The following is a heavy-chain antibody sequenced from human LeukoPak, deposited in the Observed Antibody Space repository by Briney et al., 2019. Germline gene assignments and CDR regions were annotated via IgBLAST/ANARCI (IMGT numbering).Heavy chain of an antibody. CDR3: ATERLDSSGYYVLNY. D-gene: IGHD3-22*01. Sequence: ASVKVSCKASGYTFTGYYMHWVRQAPGQGLEWMGWINPNSGGTNYAQKFQSRVTMTRDTSISTAYMELSRLRSDDTAVYYCATERLDSSGYYVLNYWGQGTLVTVSS. CDR2: INPNSGGT. V-gene: IGHV1-2*02. J-gene: IGHJ4*02. CDR1: GYTFTGYY.